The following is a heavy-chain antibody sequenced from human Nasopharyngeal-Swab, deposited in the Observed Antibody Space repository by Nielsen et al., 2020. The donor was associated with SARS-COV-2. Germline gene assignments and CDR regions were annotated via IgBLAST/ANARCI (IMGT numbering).Heavy chain of an antibody. D-gene: IGHD4-23*01. J-gene: IGHJ4*02. CDR1: GFTFDDYA. CDR3: AHHYGGNTDHLDY. Sequence: SLKISCAATGFTFDDYAMHWVRQGPGKGLEWVSSITWNSDRVYADSVKGRFTISRDNAKNSLYLQMNSLRAEDTAVYYCAHHYGGNTDHLDYWGQGTLVTVSS. V-gene: IGHV3-9*01. CDR2: ITWNSDR.